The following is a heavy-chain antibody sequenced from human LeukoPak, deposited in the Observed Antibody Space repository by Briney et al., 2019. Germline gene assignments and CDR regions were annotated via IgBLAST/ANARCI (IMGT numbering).Heavy chain of an antibody. J-gene: IGHJ3*02. D-gene: IGHD4-17*01. CDR2: IKYDGTT. CDR3: ARGPDYYGDYISWFPDAFHI. V-gene: IGHV4-34*01. CDR1: GASFSGYF. Sequence: SETLSLTCAVSGASFSGYFWNWIRQSPEKVLEWIGEIKYDGTTNYNPSLTSRVTMSIDKATNQFHLKVTSLTAADTAVYYCARGPDYYGDYISWFPDAFHIWGQGTLVSVSP.